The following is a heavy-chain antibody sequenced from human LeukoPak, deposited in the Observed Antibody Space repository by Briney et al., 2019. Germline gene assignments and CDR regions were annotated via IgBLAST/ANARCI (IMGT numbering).Heavy chain of an antibody. CDR2: INHSGST. Sequence: SETLSLTCAVYGGSFSGYYWSWIRQPPGKGLEWIGEINHSGSTNYNPSLKSRVTISVDTSKNQFSLKLSSVTAADTAVYYCARGGPIAAAGPHYYYYMDVWGKGTTVTVSS. D-gene: IGHD6-13*01. CDR1: GGSFSGYY. CDR3: ARGGPIAAAGPHYYYYMDV. J-gene: IGHJ6*03. V-gene: IGHV4-34*01.